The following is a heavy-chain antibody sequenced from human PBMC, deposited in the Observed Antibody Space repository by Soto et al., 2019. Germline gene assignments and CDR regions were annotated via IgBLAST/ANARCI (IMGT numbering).Heavy chain of an antibody. D-gene: IGHD3-9*01. CDR3: ARGGGYYDILTGYYSMVWFDP. Sequence: ASVKASCKASGYTFTSYDINWARQATGQGLEWMGWMNPNSGNTGYAQKFQGRVTTTRNTSISTAYMELSSLRSEDTAVYYCARGGGYYDILTGYYSMVWFDPWGQGTLVTVSS. V-gene: IGHV1-8*01. J-gene: IGHJ5*02. CDR1: GYTFTSYD. CDR2: MNPNSGNT.